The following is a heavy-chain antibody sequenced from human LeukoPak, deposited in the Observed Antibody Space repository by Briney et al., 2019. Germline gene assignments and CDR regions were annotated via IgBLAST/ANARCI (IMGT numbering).Heavy chain of an antibody. CDR2: ISSSGSTI. CDR1: GFTFSSYE. CDR3: ARARSGKWGFDY. J-gene: IGHJ4*02. Sequence: GGSLRLSCAASGFTFSSYEMNWVRQAPGKGLEWVSYISSSGSTIYYADSVKGRFAISRDNAKNSLYLQMNSLRAEDTAVYYCARARSGKWGFDYWGQGTLVTVSS. D-gene: IGHD1-26*01. V-gene: IGHV3-48*03.